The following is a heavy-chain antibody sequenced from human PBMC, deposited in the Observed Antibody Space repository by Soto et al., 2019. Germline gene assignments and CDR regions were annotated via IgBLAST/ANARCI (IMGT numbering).Heavy chain of an antibody. V-gene: IGHV1-46*01. Sequence: ASVKVSCKASGYTFTNYYMHWVRQAPGQGLEWMGMINPRGGRTTYPQKFQGRVTMTTDTSTSTAYMELRSLRSDDTAVYYCARDIFWGGFGGSNWLDPWGQGTLVTVSS. CDR2: INPRGGRT. CDR3: ARDIFWGGFGGSNWLDP. J-gene: IGHJ5*02. CDR1: GYTFTNYY. D-gene: IGHD3-10*01.